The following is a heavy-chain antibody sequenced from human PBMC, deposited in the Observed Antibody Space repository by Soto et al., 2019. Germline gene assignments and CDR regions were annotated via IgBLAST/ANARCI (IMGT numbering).Heavy chain of an antibody. Sequence: EVQLLESGGGLVQPGGSLRLSCAASGFTFSTYAMNWVRQAPGNGLEWVSAISGSGGSIHYADSVKGRFTISRDNSKNPLSRQMNSLRDEDTAVYHCVKGYWKGDVWGQGTTVTVSS. CDR1: GFTFSTYA. CDR2: ISGSGGSI. J-gene: IGHJ6*02. V-gene: IGHV3-23*01. CDR3: VKGYWKGDV. D-gene: IGHD1-1*01.